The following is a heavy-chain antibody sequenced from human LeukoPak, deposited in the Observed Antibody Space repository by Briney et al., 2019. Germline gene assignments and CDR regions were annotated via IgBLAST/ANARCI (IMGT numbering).Heavy chain of an antibody. CDR2: INPNSGGT. J-gene: IGHJ3*02. D-gene: IGHD1-14*01. CDR3: ATLGAGSFDI. V-gene: IGHV1-2*04. CDR1: GYAFTDYY. Sequence: ASVKVSCKASGYAFTDYYAHWVRQAPGQGLEWMGWINPNSGGTNYAQKFQGWVTMTRDTSISTAYMGLSRLTSDDTAMYFCATLGAGSFDIWGQGTMVTVSS.